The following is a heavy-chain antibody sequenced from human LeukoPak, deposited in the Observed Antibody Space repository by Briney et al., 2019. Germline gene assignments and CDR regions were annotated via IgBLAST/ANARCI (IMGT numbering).Heavy chain of an antibody. J-gene: IGHJ4*02. Sequence: PSETLSLTCAVYGGSFSGYYWSWARQPPGKGLEWIGEINHGGSTNYNPSLKSRLTISVDTSKNQFSLKLSSVTAADTAVYYCAREGVYYDILAAYYRPYYFDFWGQGTLVTVYS. CDR1: GGSFSGYY. V-gene: IGHV4-34*01. D-gene: IGHD3-9*01. CDR3: AREGVYYDILAAYYRPYYFDF. CDR2: INHGGST.